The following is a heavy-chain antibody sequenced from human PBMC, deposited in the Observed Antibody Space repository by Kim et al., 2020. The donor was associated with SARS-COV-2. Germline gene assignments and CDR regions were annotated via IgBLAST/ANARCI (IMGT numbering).Heavy chain of an antibody. V-gene: IGHV3-23*01. Sequence: GGSLRLSCAASGFTFSSYAMSWVRQAPGKGLEWVSAISGSGGSTYYADSVKGRFTISRDNSKNTLYLQMNSLRAEDTAVYYCAKEAAPIRRYFDWGGAGENWGQGTLVTVSS. D-gene: IGHD3-9*01. J-gene: IGHJ4*02. CDR3: AKEAAPIRRYFDWGGAGEN. CDR1: GFTFSSYA. CDR2: ISGSGGST.